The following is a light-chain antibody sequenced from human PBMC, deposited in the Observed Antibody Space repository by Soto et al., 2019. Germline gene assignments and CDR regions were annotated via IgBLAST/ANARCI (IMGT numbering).Light chain of an antibody. CDR1: QGIGST. Sequence: EIVLTQSPAALSVSPGERVTLSCRASQGIGSTLAWYQQKPGQTPRLLIYDSSTRAIGIPARFSGSRSGTEFTLTISGLQSEDFAVYYGQRYNNWPLTFGGGAKVEIK. J-gene: IGKJ4*01. CDR3: QRYNNWPLT. V-gene: IGKV3-15*01. CDR2: DSS.